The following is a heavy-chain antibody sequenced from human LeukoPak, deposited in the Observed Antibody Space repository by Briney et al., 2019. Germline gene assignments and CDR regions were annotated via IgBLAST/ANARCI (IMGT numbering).Heavy chain of an antibody. J-gene: IGHJ5*02. CDR3: ARTFYGSGSLNWFDP. V-gene: IGHV5-51*01. CDR1: GYSFTSYW. D-gene: IGHD3-10*01. Sequence: GESLKISCKGSGYSFTSYWIGWVRQMPGKGLEWMGFIYPGDSDTRYSPSSQGQVTISADKSISTAYLQWSSLKASDTAMYYCARTFYGSGSLNWFDPWGQGTLVTVSS. CDR2: IYPGDSDT.